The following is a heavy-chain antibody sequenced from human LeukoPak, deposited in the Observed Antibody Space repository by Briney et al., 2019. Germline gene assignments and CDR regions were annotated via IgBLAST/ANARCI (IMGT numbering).Heavy chain of an antibody. J-gene: IGHJ4*02. CDR1: EFTFSSYA. CDR2: ISYDGSNK. Sequence: PGRSLRLSCAASEFTFSSYAMHWVRQAPGKGLEWVAVISYDGSNKYYADSVKGRFTISRDNSKNTLYLQMNSLRAEDTAVYYCARGRYYYDSSGYYRGYYFDYWGQGTLVTVSS. V-gene: IGHV3-30-3*01. D-gene: IGHD3-22*01. CDR3: ARGRYYYDSSGYYRGYYFDY.